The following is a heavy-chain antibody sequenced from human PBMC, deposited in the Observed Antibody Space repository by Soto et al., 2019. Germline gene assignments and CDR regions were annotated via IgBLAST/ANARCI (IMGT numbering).Heavy chain of an antibody. CDR2: LKSDNGGT. CDR3: ARDLCPLGWGSPCPLYGLDF. V-gene: IGHV1-2*02. Sequence: GASVEVCFKASGYTFTGHYVHWVRQVSGKRLEYLGWLKSDNGGTYYAPKFQGRVTFTRDTSTSTAYMELSGLQSDDPAVYFCARDLCPLGWGSPCPLYGLDFWGKGSAVTSP. J-gene: IGHJ6*04. D-gene: IGHD3-16*01. CDR1: GYTFTGHY.